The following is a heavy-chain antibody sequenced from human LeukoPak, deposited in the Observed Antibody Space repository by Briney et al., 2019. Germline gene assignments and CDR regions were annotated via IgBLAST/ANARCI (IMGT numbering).Heavy chain of an antibody. CDR1: GFTFSSYG. CDR2: ISYDGSNK. Sequence: GRSLRLSCAASGFTFSSYGMHGVRQAPGKGLEWVAVISYDGSNKYYADSVKGRFTISRDNSKNTLYLQMNSLRAEDTAVYYCARVHGGDSHGAFDIWGQGTMVTVSS. CDR3: ARVHGGDSHGAFDI. D-gene: IGHD2-21*01. V-gene: IGHV3-30*03. J-gene: IGHJ3*02.